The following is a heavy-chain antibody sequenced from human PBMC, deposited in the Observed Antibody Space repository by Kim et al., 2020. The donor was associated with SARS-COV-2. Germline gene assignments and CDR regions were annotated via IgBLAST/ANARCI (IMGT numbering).Heavy chain of an antibody. J-gene: IGHJ4*02. Sequence: WDGTKTYYSESLEGRFTISRDNSRNYLYLQLTSLRVEDTALYYCAKELRDWGRGTQVTVSS. CDR3: AKELRD. CDR2: WDGTKT. D-gene: IGHD2-21*02. V-gene: IGHV3-43D*03.